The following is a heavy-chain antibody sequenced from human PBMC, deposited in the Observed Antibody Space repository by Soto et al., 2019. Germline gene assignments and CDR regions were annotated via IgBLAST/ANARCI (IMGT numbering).Heavy chain of an antibody. J-gene: IGHJ5*02. CDR3: ARDPRTAIGHNWFDP. CDR1: GGSISSYY. CDR2: IYYSGST. D-gene: IGHD2-21*02. Sequence: LSLTCTVSGGSISSYYWSWIRQPPGKGLEWIGYIYYSGSTNYNPSLKSRVTISVDTSKNQFSLKLSSVTAADTAVYYCARDPRTAIGHNWFDPWGQGTLVTVSS. V-gene: IGHV4-59*01.